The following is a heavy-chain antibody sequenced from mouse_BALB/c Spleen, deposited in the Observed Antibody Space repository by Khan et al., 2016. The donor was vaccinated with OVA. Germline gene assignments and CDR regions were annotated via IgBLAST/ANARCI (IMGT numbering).Heavy chain of an antibody. V-gene: IGHV2-6-1*01. CDR1: GFSLTNYG. CDR3: VRQPYYHYYIMDY. J-gene: IGHJ4*01. D-gene: IGHD2-10*01. Sequence: QVQLKQSGPGLVAPSQSLSITCTISGFSLTNYGVHWVRQPPGKGLEWLVVIWSDGSATYNSALKSRLSISKDNSKNQVFLKMNSLQTDDTAMYYCVRQPYYHYYIMDYWGQGTSVTVSS. CDR2: IWSDGSA.